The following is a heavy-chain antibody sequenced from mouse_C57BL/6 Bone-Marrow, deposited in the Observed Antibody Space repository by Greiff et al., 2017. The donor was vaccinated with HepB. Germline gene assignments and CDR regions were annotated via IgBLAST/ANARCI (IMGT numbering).Heavy chain of an antibody. CDR3: TGGSSPYWYFDV. CDR2: IDPEDGDT. Sequence: VQLKQSGAELVRPGASVKLSCTASGFNIKDYYMHWVKQRPEQGLEWIGRIDPEDGDTESAPKFQGKATMTADTSSNTAYLQLSSLTSEDTAVYYCTGGSSPYWYFDVWGTGTTVTVSS. V-gene: IGHV14-1*01. D-gene: IGHD1-1*01. J-gene: IGHJ1*03. CDR1: GFNIKDYY.